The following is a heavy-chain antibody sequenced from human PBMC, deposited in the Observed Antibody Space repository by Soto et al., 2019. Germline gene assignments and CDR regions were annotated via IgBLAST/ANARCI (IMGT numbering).Heavy chain of an antibody. CDR1: GYTFTSYA. V-gene: IGHV1-3*01. Sequence: ASVKVSCKASGYTFTSYAMHWVRQAPGQRLEWMGWINAGNGNTKYSQKFQGRVTITRDTSASTAYMELSSLRSGDTAVYYCARGGPVYATPYYFDYWGQGTLVTVSS. CDR3: ARGGPVYATPYYFDY. CDR2: INAGNGNT. D-gene: IGHD2-8*01. J-gene: IGHJ4*02.